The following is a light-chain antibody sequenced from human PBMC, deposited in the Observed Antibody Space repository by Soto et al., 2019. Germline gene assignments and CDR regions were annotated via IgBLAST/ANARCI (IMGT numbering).Light chain of an antibody. J-gene: IGLJ7*01. CDR1: SSNIGSNY. V-gene: IGLV1-47*01. CDR3: AAWDDSLSGAV. CDR2: RNN. Sequence: QSVLTQPPSASGTPGQRVSISCSGSSSNIGSNYVYWYQQLPGTAPKLLIYRNNQRPSGVPDRFSGSKSGTSGSLAISGLRSEDEADYYCAAWDDSLSGAVFGGGTQRPSS.